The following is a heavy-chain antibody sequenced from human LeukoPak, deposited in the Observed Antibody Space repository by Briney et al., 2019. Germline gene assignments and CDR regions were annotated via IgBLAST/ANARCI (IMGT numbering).Heavy chain of an antibody. CDR2: IKSNNDGGTT. Sequence: GALRLSCAASGFIFNKAWMNWVRQAPGKGPEWVGRIKSNNDGGTTDYASPVEGRFIISRDDSKNTIYLQMNRLIIDDTAIYYCTPVMVEDRGFWGQGTLVTVSS. CDR1: GFIFNKAW. CDR3: TPVMVEDRGF. D-gene: IGHD2-21*01. V-gene: IGHV3-15*01. J-gene: IGHJ4*02.